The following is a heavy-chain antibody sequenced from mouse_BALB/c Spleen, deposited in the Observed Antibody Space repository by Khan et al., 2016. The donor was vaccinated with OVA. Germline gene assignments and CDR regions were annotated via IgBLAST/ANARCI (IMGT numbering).Heavy chain of an antibody. CDR3: ARTARIKY. CDR2: ISYSGST. CDR1: GYSITSCYG. J-gene: IGHJ2*01. V-gene: IGHV3-2*02. Sequence: EVQLQESGPGLVKPSQSLSLTCTVTGYSITSCYGWNWLRQFPGNKLELMGYISYSGSTNYNPSLKSRISITRDTSKNQFFLQLNSVTTEDTATYYCARTARIKYWGQGTTLTVSS. D-gene: IGHD1-2*01.